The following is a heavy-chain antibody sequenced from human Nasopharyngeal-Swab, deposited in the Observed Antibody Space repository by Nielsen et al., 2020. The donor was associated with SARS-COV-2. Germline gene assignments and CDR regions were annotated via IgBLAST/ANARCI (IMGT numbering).Heavy chain of an antibody. J-gene: IGHJ4*02. D-gene: IGHD1/OR15-1a*01. CDR3: TAGLPFEQ. Sequence: WIRQPPGKGLEWVGRIKSKADGGTTEYAAPVKGRFTISRDDSRNTQSLQMNSLKTEDTAVYYCTAGLPFEQWGQGALVTVSS. CDR2: IKSKADGGTT. V-gene: IGHV3-15*01.